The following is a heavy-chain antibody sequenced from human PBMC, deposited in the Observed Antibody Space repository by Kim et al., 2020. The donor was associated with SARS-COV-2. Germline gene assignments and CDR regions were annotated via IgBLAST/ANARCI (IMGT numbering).Heavy chain of an antibody. D-gene: IGHD6-19*01. V-gene: IGHV1-46*01. CDR2: INPSGGTT. J-gene: IGHJ5*02. CDR3: VRNPIAVPGVTFSTRFDP. Sequence: ASVKVSCKASGYTFTTYYMHWVRQAPGQGLEWMGEINPSGGTTNYAQQFQGRVTMTRDTSTNTVYMELSSLRFEDTAVYYCVRNPIAVPGVTFSTRFDPWGQGALVTVSS. CDR1: GYTFTTYY.